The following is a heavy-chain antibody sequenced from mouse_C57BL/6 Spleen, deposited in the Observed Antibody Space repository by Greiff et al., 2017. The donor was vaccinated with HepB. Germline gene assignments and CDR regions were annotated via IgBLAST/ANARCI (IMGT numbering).Heavy chain of an antibody. J-gene: IGHJ1*03. CDR2: INPSNGGT. Sequence: VQLQQPGTELVKPGASVKLSCKASGYTFTSYWMHWVKQRPGQGLEWIGNINPSNGGTNYNEKFKGKATLTVDKSSSTAYMQLSSLTSEDSAVYYCARVDGSSYWYFDVWGTGTTVTVSS. V-gene: IGHV1-53*01. D-gene: IGHD1-1*01. CDR3: ARVDGSSYWYFDV. CDR1: GYTFTSYW.